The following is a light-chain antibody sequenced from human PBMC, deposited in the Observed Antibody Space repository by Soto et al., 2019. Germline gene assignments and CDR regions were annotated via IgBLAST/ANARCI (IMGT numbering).Light chain of an antibody. Sequence: DIHMTQSPSTLSASVGDRVTITCRASESINNWLAWYQKKPGKAPSLLIYDASTLESGVPSRFSGSGSGTKFTLTIASLQPDDFATYYCQQYETFSGTFGPGTKVDIK. CDR3: QQYETFSGT. J-gene: IGKJ1*01. V-gene: IGKV1-5*01. CDR2: DAS. CDR1: ESINNW.